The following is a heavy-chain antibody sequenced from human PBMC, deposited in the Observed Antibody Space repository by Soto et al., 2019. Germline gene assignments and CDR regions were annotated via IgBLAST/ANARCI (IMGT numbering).Heavy chain of an antibody. V-gene: IGHV3-9*01. CDR1: GFTFDDYA. CDR2: ISWNSDTI. Sequence: GGSLRLSCAASGFTFDDYAMHWLRQAPGRGLEWVTGISWNSDTIGYADSVKGRFTISRDNAKNSLYLQMNSLRAEDTAFYYCARDVWSRASGPPDPWDQGTPVTV. CDR3: ARDVWSRASGPPDP. J-gene: IGHJ5*02. D-gene: IGHD3-10*01.